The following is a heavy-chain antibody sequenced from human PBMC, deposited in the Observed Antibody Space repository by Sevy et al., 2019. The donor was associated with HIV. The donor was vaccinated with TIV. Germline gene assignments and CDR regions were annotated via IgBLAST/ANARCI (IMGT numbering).Heavy chain of an antibody. CDR1: EFTFSSSW. CDR2: IKNDGTEE. J-gene: IGHJ4*02. Sequence: GGSLRLSCAASEFTFSSSWMAWVRQTPGKGLEWVATIKNDGTEEYYVDSVKGRHTISRDNANNSLYLQMNRLRADDTAIYYCAREPGWGAIDYWGQGILVTVSS. D-gene: IGHD3-16*01. CDR3: AREPGWGAIDY. V-gene: IGHV3-7*01.